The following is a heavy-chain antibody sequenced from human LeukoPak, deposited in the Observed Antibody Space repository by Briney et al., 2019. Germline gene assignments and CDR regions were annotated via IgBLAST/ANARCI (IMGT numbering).Heavy chain of an antibody. CDR2: IYYSGST. Sequence: SETLSLTCTVSRGSISSYYWGWIRQPPGKGLEWIGSIYYSGSTYYNPSLKSRVTISVDTSKNQFSLKLSSVTAADTAVYYCARVRTYQFGEFFDYWGQGTLVTVSS. CDR1: RGSISSYY. J-gene: IGHJ4*02. V-gene: IGHV4-39*07. D-gene: IGHD3-10*01. CDR3: ARVRTYQFGEFFDY.